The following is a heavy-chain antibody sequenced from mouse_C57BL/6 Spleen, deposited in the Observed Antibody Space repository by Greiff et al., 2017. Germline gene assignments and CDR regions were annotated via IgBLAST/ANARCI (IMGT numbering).Heavy chain of an antibody. V-gene: IGHV1-64*01. J-gene: IGHJ2*01. D-gene: IGHD2-4*01. CDR1: GYSFTSYW. Sequence: QVQLQQPGAELVKPGASVKLSCKASGYSFTSYWMHWVKQRPGQGLEWIGMIHPNSGSTNYNEKFKSKATLTVDKSSSTSYMQLSCLTSEVSAVYYCAKYNDYGGYFDYRGQGTTLTGSS. CDR2: IHPNSGST. CDR3: AKYNDYGGYFDY.